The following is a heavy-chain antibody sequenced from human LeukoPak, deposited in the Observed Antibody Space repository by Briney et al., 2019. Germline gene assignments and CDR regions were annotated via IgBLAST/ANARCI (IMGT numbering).Heavy chain of an antibody. V-gene: IGHV1-18*01. CDR2: ISAYNGNT. J-gene: IGHJ4*02. D-gene: IGHD3-10*01. CDR3: ARGFVYYYGSGSYYNEPFDY. Sequence: ASVKVSCKASGYTFTSYGISWVRQAPGQGLEWMGWISAYNGNTNYARKLQGRVTMTTDTSTSTAYMELRSLRSDDTAVYYCARGFVYYYGSGSYYNEPFDYWGQGTLVTVSS. CDR1: GYTFTSYG.